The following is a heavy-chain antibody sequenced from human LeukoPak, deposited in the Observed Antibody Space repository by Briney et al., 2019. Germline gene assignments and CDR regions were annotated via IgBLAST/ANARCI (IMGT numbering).Heavy chain of an antibody. CDR3: ARHGGYSSPLGV. J-gene: IGHJ6*02. CDR2: IGIDSGNT. V-gene: IGHV3-48*01. D-gene: IGHD6-13*01. CDR1: GFTFSDYS. Sequence: GGSLRLSCAASGFTFSDYSMNWVRQAPGKGLEWISYIGIDSGNTNYADSVKGRFTISGDKAKNSLYLQMNSLRVEDTAVYYCARHGGYSSPLGVWGQGTTVTVSS.